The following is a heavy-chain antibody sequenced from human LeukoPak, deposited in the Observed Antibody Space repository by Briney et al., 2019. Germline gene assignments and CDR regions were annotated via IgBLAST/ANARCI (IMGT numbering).Heavy chain of an antibody. CDR1: GFTFSSYA. V-gene: IGHV3-23*01. D-gene: IGHD6-19*01. J-gene: IGHJ4*02. CDR2: ISGSGGST. CDR3: AKDPGQWLVQGYFDH. Sequence: PGGSLRLSCAASGFTFSSYAMSWVRQAPGKGLEWVSAISGSGGSTYYADSVKGRFTISRDNSKNTLYLQMNSLRAEDTAVYYCAKDPGQWLVQGYFDHWGQGTLVTVSS.